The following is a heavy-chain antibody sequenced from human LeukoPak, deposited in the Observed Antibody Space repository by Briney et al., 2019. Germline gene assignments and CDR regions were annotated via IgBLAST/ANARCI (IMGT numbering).Heavy chain of an antibody. V-gene: IGHV3-23*01. J-gene: IGHJ4*02. CDR3: AREAPYSSGSDY. CDR1: AFTFSSYA. CDR2: ISASGGST. Sequence: GGSLRLSCAASAFTFSSYAMSWVRQAPGKGLEWVSAISASGGSTYYADSVKGRFIISRDNSKSTLYLQMNSLRAEDTAVYYCAREAPYSSGSDYWGEGTLVTVPS. D-gene: IGHD6-19*01.